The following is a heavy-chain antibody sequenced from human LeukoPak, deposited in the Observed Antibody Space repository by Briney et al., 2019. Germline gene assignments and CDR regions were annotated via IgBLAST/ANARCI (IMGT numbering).Heavy chain of an antibody. CDR1: GGSISSSSYY. V-gene: IGHV4-39*07. J-gene: IGHJ4*02. CDR2: IYYSGST. D-gene: IGHD3-22*01. Sequence: SETLSLTCTVSGGSISSSSYYWGWIRQPPGKGLEWIGSIYYSGSTYYNPSLKSRVTISVDTSKNQLSLKLSSVTAADTAAYYCAGDSSGYYYFDYWGQGTLVTVSS. CDR3: AGDSSGYYYFDY.